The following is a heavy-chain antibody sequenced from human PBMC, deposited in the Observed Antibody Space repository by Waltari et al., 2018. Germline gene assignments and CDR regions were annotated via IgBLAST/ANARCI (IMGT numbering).Heavy chain of an antibody. Sequence: QVQLQQWGAGLLKPSETLSLTCAVYGGSFSGYYWSWIRQPPGKGLEWIGEINHSGSTNYNPSLKSRVTISVDTSKNQFSRKLSSVTAADTAVYYCARGWVGDGYNPALDYWGQGTLVTVSS. D-gene: IGHD5-12*01. J-gene: IGHJ4*02. V-gene: IGHV4-34*01. CDR2: INHSGST. CDR1: GGSFSGYY. CDR3: ARGWVGDGYNPALDY.